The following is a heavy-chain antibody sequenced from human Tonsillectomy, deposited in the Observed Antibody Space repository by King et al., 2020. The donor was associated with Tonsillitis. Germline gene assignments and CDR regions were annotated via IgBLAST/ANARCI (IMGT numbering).Heavy chain of an antibody. CDR1: GGSISSGSYF. D-gene: IGHD3-10*01. Sequence: VQLQESGPGLVKPSQTLSLTCTVSGGSISSGSYFWSWIRQHPGKGLEWIGYIYSSGITYYNPSLRSLVTMSVDTSKNQFSLKLTSVTAADTAVYYCARGSITMIRGECWFDPWGQGTLVTVSS. CDR2: IYSSGIT. V-gene: IGHV4-31*01. CDR3: ARGSITMIRGECWFDP. J-gene: IGHJ5*02.